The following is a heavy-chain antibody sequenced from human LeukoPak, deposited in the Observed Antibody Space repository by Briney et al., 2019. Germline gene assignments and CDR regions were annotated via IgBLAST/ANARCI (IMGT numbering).Heavy chain of an antibody. Sequence: ASVKVSCKASGYTFTSNGISWVRQAPGQGLEWMGWISAYNGNTNYAQKLQGRVTMTTDTSTSTAYMELRSLRSDDTAVYYCARDGATVTTLYGMDVWGQGTTVTVSS. D-gene: IGHD4-17*01. CDR3: ARDGATVTTLYGMDV. V-gene: IGHV1-18*01. CDR2: ISAYNGNT. J-gene: IGHJ6*02. CDR1: GYTFTSNG.